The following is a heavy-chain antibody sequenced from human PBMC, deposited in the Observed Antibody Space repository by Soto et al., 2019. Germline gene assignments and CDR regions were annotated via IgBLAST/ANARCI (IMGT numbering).Heavy chain of an antibody. CDR2: IWYDGSEK. CDR3: ARDREGTYNDLTFDH. Sequence: QVQLVESGGGVVQPGTSLRLSCVASGFMLSAYGMLWVRQAPGKGLEWVAVIWYDGSEKYYADSVKGRFTISRDTSKNTLYLQMTGLRAEDTAVYYCARDREGTYNDLTFDHWGQGAMVTVSS. V-gene: IGHV3-33*01. D-gene: IGHD3-3*01. J-gene: IGHJ4*02. CDR1: GFMLSAYG.